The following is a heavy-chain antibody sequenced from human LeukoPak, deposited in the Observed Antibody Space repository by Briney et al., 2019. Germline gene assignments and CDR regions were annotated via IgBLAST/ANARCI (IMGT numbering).Heavy chain of an antibody. CDR2: INHSGST. D-gene: IGHD3-9*01. V-gene: IGHV4-34*01. CDR1: GGSFSDYY. Sequence: RSSETLSLTCAVYGGSFSDYYWSWIRQPPGKGLEWIGEINHSGSTNYNPSLKSRVSISVDTSKNQFSLRLSSVTAADTAVYYCARTYYDVLTGYYSGGGPFDYWGQGTLVTVSS. J-gene: IGHJ4*02. CDR3: ARTYYDVLTGYYSGGGPFDY.